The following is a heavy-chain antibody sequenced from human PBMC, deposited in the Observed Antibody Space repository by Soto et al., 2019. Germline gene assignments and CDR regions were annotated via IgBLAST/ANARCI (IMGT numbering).Heavy chain of an antibody. D-gene: IGHD7-27*01. CDR1: GDSITNNHW. Sequence: QMQLRESGPGLVKPSGTLSLTCNDYGDSITNNHWWSWVRQPPGKGPELIGEIYHTGIANYNPSLESRVAFSVDKSMTQFPLSLTSVTAADTAVYYCVSKLGPYYFGLDVWGQGTTVTVSS. V-gene: IGHV4-4*02. CDR3: VSKLGPYYFGLDV. CDR2: IYHTGIA. J-gene: IGHJ6*02.